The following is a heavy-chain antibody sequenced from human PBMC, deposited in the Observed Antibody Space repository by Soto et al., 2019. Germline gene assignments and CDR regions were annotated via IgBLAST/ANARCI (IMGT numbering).Heavy chain of an antibody. CDR3: ARGKGMEENYFYYGMDI. CDR1: GYTFSTYG. D-gene: IGHD3-10*01. CDR2: LNGGTGQT. Sequence: QVQVVQSGAEVKKPGASVRVSCKASGYTFSTYGMHWVRQAPGQSLEWMGWLNGGTGQTRYSQRFQDRVIITRDTSASTGYMEVRSLRSEDTAVYYCARGKGMEENYFYYGMDIWGQGTTVTVSS. V-gene: IGHV1-3*01. J-gene: IGHJ6*02.